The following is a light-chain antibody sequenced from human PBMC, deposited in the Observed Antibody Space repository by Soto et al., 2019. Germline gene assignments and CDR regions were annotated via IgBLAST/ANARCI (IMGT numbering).Light chain of an antibody. CDR3: CSYGSSTTYV. J-gene: IGLJ1*01. CDR1: SSDVGSYNL. CDR2: EGS. Sequence: QSALTQPASVSGSPGQSITLSCTGSSSDVGSYNLVSWYQHHPGNTPKLMIYEGSRRPSGVSDRFSGSKSGNTASLTISGFPADDEADYYCCSYGSSTTYVFGSGTKLTVL. V-gene: IGLV2-23*01.